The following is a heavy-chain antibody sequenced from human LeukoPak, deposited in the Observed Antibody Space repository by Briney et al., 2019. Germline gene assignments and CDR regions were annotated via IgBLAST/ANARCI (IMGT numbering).Heavy chain of an antibody. J-gene: IGHJ4*02. CDR2: ISSSSSYI. CDR3: ARVYCSSTSCYYFDY. D-gene: IGHD2-2*01. CDR1: GFTFSSYS. V-gene: IGHV3-21*01. Sequence: GGSLRLSCAASGFTFSSYSMNWVRQAPGKGLEWVSSISSSSSYIYYADSVKGRFTISRENAKNSLYLQMNSLRAEDTAVYYCARVYCSSTSCYYFDYWGQGTLVTVSS.